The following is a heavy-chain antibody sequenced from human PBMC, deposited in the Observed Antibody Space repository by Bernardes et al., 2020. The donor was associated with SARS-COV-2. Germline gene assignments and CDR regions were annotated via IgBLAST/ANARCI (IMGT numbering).Heavy chain of an antibody. CDR3: ARHGYDSSTYYYARADAFDI. CDR2: VFYSGST. D-gene: IGHD3-22*01. Sequence: SETLSLTCTVSGASISSYYWSWIRQPPGKGLEWIGYVFYSGSTNYNPSLKSRVAISADTSKNQFSLRVNSVTAADTAVYYCARHGYDSSTYYYARADAFDIWGQGTMVTVSS. J-gene: IGHJ3*02. V-gene: IGHV4-59*08. CDR1: GASISSYY.